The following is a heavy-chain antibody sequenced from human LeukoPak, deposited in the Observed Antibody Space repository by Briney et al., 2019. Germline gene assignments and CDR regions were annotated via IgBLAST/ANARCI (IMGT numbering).Heavy chain of an antibody. Sequence: ASVKVSCKASGGTFSSYAISWVRQAPGQGLEWMGGIIPIFGTANYAKKFQGRVTITADESTSTAYMELSSLRSEDTAVYYCARGRFGEFIPSPYHYYYMDVWGKGTTVTISS. J-gene: IGHJ6*03. CDR3: ARGRFGEFIPSPYHYYYMDV. CDR2: IIPIFGTA. CDR1: GGTFSSYA. V-gene: IGHV1-69*13. D-gene: IGHD3-10*01.